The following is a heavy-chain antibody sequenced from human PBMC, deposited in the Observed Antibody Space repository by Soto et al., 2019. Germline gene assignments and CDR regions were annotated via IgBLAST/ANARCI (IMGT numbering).Heavy chain of an antibody. CDR3: ARESWDH. CDR1: GYTISNYL. V-gene: IGHV1-3*05. Sequence: QVQLVQSGAEEKKPGASVKVSCMTSGYTISNYLMHWVRQAPGQRLEWTGWINARDGNTEYSQKFQGRVTISRDTSASTIYLEVSSLTSEDTAVYYCARESWDHWGQGALVTVSA. CDR2: INARDGNT. J-gene: IGHJ4*02.